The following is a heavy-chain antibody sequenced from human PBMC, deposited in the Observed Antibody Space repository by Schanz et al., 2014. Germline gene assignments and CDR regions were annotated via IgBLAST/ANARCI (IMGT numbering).Heavy chain of an antibody. D-gene: IGHD6-13*01. CDR3: ASSGAGYSSSWDFDY. CDR2: ISTFRNEDT. CDR1: GYAFTTYG. V-gene: IGHV1-18*01. J-gene: IGHJ4*02. Sequence: QVQLVQSGAEVKKPGASVRVSCKVSGYAFTTYGISWVRQAPGQGPEFMGWISTFRNEDTNSAQRFQGRLTMTTDTSTGTAYMELRSLRSDDTAVYYCASSGAGYSSSWDFDYWGQGTLVTVSS.